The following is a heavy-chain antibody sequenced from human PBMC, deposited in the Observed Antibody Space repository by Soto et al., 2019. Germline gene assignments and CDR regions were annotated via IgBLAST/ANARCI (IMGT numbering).Heavy chain of an antibody. CDR2: IIPILGIA. V-gene: IGHV1-69*04. CDR1: GGTFSSYA. J-gene: IGHJ3*02. Sequence: QVQLVQSGAEVKKPGSSVKGSWKASGGTFSSYAISWVRQAPGQGLEWMGRIIPILGIANYAQKFQGRVTITADKSTSTAYMELSSLRSEDPAVYYCARDLFTGYSSGRSFTGAFDIWGQGTMVTVSS. D-gene: IGHD6-19*01. CDR3: ARDLFTGYSSGRSFTGAFDI.